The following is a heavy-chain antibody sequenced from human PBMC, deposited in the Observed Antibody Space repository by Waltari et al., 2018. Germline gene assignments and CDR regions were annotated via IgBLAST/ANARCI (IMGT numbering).Heavy chain of an antibody. V-gene: IGHV3-15*01. Sequence: EVRLVESGGGLVKPGGSLRLSCAASGFIFKDAWMSWARRAPGKGLEWVGRIKTKAEGETTDYAGPVKGRFTISRDDAANNLFLQMNSLKIDDTAVYYCATEGLIYTSLDIYDFWGQGSLVAVSS. D-gene: IGHD2-2*03. CDR2: IKTKAEGETT. CDR1: GFIFKDAW. J-gene: IGHJ4*02. CDR3: ATEGLIYTSLDIYDF.